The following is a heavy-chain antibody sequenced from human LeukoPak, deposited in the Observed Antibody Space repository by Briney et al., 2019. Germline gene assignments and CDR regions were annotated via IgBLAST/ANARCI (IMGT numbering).Heavy chain of an antibody. CDR1: GFSFSDYY. V-gene: IGHV3-11*01. J-gene: IGHJ6*02. Sequence: GVLRLSCAASGFSFSDYYMSWIRQAPGKGLEWVSYISSSGTTIYYADTVKGRFTISRDNAKNSLYLQMNSLRAEDTAVYYCGGHDILTGYPDYYGMDVWGQGTTVTVSS. CDR2: ISSSGTTI. D-gene: IGHD3-9*01. CDR3: GGHDILTGYPDYYGMDV.